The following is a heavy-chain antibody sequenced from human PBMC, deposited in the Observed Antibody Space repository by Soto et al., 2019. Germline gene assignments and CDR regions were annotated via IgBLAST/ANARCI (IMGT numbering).Heavy chain of an antibody. J-gene: IGHJ4*02. Sequence: PSETLCLTCTVSGGSIRSSSYYWGWIRQPPRKGLEWIGSIYYSGSTYYNPSLKSRVTISVDTSKNQVSLKLSSVTAADTAVYYCVRHRLLTPPVYWGQGTPVTVSS. CDR2: IYYSGST. D-gene: IGHD1-26*01. CDR3: VRHRLLTPPVY. V-gene: IGHV4-39*01. CDR1: GGSIRSSSYY.